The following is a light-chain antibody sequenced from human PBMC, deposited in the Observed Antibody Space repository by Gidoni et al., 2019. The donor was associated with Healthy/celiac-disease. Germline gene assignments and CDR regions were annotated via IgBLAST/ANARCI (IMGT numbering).Light chain of an antibody. CDR3: QQYNNWTPLT. CDR2: GAS. V-gene: IGKV3-15*01. Sequence: ILMTPSPVTLSVSPGERATLSCRASQSVSSNLAWYQQKPGQAPRLLIYGASTRATGIPARFRGSGSGTEFTLTISSMQSEDVAVYYCQQYNNWTPLTFGGGTKVEIK. CDR1: QSVSSN. J-gene: IGKJ4*01.